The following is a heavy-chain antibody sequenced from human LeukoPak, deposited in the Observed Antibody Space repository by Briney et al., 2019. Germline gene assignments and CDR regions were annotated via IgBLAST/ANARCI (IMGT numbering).Heavy chain of an antibody. J-gene: IGHJ4*02. V-gene: IGHV3-48*03. CDR1: GFTFSSFE. D-gene: IGHD2-2*03. CDR3: ARGVGFRRYVDY. CDR2: ISSGGSTI. Sequence: GGSLRLSCAASGFTFSSFEMKWVRQAPGKGLEWVSYISSGGSTIYYADSVKGRFTISRDNAKNSLYLQMNSLRAEDTAVYYCARGVGFRRYVDYWGQGTLVTVSS.